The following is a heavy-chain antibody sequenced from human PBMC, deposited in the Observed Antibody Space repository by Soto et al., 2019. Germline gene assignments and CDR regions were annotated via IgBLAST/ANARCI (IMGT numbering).Heavy chain of an antibody. J-gene: IGHJ6*01. V-gene: IGHV3-23*01. CDR2: IIGNGGST. CDR3: AKGFLEWFPPYYYYGMDV. CDR1: GFTFSSYT. Sequence: PGGSLRLSCAASGFTFSSYTMTWVRQAPGKGLEWVSGIIGNGGSTYYADSVKGRFTISRDNSKNTLYVQMNSLRAEDTAVYYCAKGFLEWFPPYYYYGMDVGGQGTTVTVSS. D-gene: IGHD3-3*01.